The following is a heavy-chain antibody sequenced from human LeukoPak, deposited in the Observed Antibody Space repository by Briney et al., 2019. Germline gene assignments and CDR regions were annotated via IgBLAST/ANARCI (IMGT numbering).Heavy chain of an antibody. D-gene: IGHD6-13*01. J-gene: IGHJ4*02. Sequence: PGGSLRLSCAASGFTFSDYYMSWIRQAPGKGLEGVSYISSSGSTIYYADSVKGRFTISRDNAKNSLYLQMNSLRAEDTAVYYCATEAAAGTPDYWGQGTLVTVSS. CDR2: ISSSGSTI. CDR1: GFTFSDYY. V-gene: IGHV3-11*01. CDR3: ATEAAAGTPDY.